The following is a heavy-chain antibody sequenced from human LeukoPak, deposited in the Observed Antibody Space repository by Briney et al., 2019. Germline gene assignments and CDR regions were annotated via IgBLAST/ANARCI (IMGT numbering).Heavy chain of an antibody. D-gene: IGHD5-12*01. Sequence: GGSLRLSCAASGFTFSTHTMSWVRQAPGKGLEWVSALWGNNKNIYYADSVKGRFTISRDNSGSMVYLQMSDLRVEDTAVYYCAKDLKPDSGYDVDHWGQGTLVTVSS. V-gene: IGHV3-23*01. CDR3: AKDLKPDSGYDVDH. CDR1: GFTFSTHT. CDR2: LWGNNKNI. J-gene: IGHJ4*02.